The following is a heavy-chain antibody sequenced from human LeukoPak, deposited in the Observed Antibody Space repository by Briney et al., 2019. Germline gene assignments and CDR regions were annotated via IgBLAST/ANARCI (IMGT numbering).Heavy chain of an antibody. Sequence: PGGSLRLSCAASGFTFSSYWMHWVRHAPGKGLVWVSRINSDGSSTSYADSVKGRFTISTDNAKNTLYLQMNSLRAEDTAVYYCARGYYDSSDYYPIVYWGQGTLVTVSS. CDR3: ARGYYDSSDYYPIVY. D-gene: IGHD3-22*01. CDR2: INSDGSST. CDR1: GFTFSSYW. V-gene: IGHV3-74*01. J-gene: IGHJ4*02.